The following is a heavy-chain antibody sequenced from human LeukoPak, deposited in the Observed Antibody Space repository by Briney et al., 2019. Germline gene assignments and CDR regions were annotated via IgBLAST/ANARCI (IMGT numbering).Heavy chain of an antibody. CDR2: ISGSGGST. D-gene: IGHD3-9*01. V-gene: IGHV3-23*01. CDR3: AKISRTYDILTGYYFGAFDI. J-gene: IGHJ3*02. Sequence: GGSLRLSCAASGFTFSSYGMSWVRQAPGKGLEWVSAISGSGGSTYYADSVKGRFTISRDNSKNTLYLQMNGLRAEDTAVYYCAKISRTYDILTGYYFGAFDIWGQGTMVTVSS. CDR1: GFTFSSYG.